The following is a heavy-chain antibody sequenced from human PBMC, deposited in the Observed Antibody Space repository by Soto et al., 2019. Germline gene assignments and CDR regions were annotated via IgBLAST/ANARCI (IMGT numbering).Heavy chain of an antibody. CDR3: ASPPTNLDYDDDTWFDP. CDR1: CFTFCRYW. Sequence: PGGSLRLSCGASCFTFCRYWINWVRPAPGEGLEWVANINQDGGQTYYVDSVKGRFTISRNNAKNFLYLQMDSLRAEDTAVYYCASPPTNLDYDDDTWFDPWGQGTLVTVSS. CDR2: INQDGGQT. V-gene: IGHV3-7*01. D-gene: IGHD4-17*01. J-gene: IGHJ5*02.